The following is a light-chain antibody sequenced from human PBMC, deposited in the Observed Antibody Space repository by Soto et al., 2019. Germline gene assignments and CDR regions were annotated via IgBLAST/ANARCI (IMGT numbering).Light chain of an antibody. CDR1: SSNIGNNA. CDR3: AAWDDSLNGPV. Sequence: QSVLTQPPSVSAAPRQRVTISCSGSSSNIGNNAVNWYQLLPGKAPKLLIHFDYRASSGVSDRFSGSKSGTSASLAISGLQSEDEADYYWAAWDDSLNGPVFGGGTQLTVL. V-gene: IGLV1-36*01. J-gene: IGLJ3*02. CDR2: FDY.